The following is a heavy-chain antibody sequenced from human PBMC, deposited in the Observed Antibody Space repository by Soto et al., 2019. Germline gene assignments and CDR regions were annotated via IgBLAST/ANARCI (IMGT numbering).Heavy chain of an antibody. Sequence: ASVKVSCKASGYTFTSYGISWVRQAPGQGLEWMGRINAYNGNTNYAQKLQGRVTMTTDTSTSTAYMELSSLRSEDTAVYYCARINWVQRYYYGIDVWGQGTTVTVSS. V-gene: IGHV1-18*01. CDR3: ARINWVQRYYYGIDV. CDR2: INAYNGNT. CDR1: GYTFTSYG. J-gene: IGHJ6*02. D-gene: IGHD7-27*01.